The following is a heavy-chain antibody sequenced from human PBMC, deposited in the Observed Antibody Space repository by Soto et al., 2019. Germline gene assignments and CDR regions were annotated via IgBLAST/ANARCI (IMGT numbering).Heavy chain of an antibody. D-gene: IGHD6-13*01. CDR3: ARARATIAAAAIFDC. V-gene: IGHV4-59*12. J-gene: IGHJ4*02. CDR2: IYYSGST. CDR1: GCSISIYY. Sequence: SETLSLTCTVSGCSISIYYWSWVRQRPGKGLEWIGYIYYSGSTNYNPSLKSRVTISVDTSKNQFSLKLTSVTAADTAVYYCARARATIAAAAIFDCWGQGTLVTVSS.